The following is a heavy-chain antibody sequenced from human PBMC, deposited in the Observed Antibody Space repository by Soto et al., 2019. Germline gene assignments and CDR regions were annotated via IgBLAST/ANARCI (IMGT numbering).Heavy chain of an antibody. CDR2: IYYSGST. Sequence: SETLSLTCTVSGIYVSTSDYYWGWVRQPPGKGLDWIGNIYYSGSTFYNPSLRSRVTLSVDTSKNQFSLRLNSVTVADTAVYFCAGFVVPASRNSDFDYWGQGTLFTVSS. CDR3: AGFVVPASRNSDFDY. V-gene: IGHV4-39*01. D-gene: IGHD2-15*01. CDR1: GIYVSTSDYY. J-gene: IGHJ4*02.